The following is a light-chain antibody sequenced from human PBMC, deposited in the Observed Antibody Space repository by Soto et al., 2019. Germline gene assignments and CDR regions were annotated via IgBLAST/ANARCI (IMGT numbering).Light chain of an antibody. CDR1: SSNIGTNY. V-gene: IGLV1-47*01. CDR3: ASWDDNLNGVI. CDR2: KND. Sequence: QSALTQSPSASGTPGQRVTISCSGSSSNIGTNYVFWYQQLPGTAPKLLIYKNDQRPSGVPDRFSGSKSGTSASLAITGLRSEDEADYSCASWDDNLNGVIFGGGTKLTVL. J-gene: IGLJ2*01.